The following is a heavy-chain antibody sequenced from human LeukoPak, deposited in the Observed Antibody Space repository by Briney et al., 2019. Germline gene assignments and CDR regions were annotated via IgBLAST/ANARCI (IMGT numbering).Heavy chain of an antibody. Sequence: PGGSLRLSCAASGFTFSSYSMNWVRQAPGKGLEWVSSISSSSSYIYYADSVKGRFTISRDNSKNTLYLQMNSLRAEDTAVYYCANGDYDFWSEQFDYWGQGTLVTVSS. V-gene: IGHV3-21*04. CDR3: ANGDYDFWSEQFDY. CDR1: GFTFSSYS. CDR2: ISSSSSYI. D-gene: IGHD3-3*01. J-gene: IGHJ4*02.